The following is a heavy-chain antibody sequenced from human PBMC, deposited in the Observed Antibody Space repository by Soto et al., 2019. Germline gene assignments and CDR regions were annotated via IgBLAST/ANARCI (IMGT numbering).Heavy chain of an antibody. CDR1: GGSISSYY. D-gene: IGHD2-15*01. J-gene: IGHJ5*02. CDR3: GREPRVAGCSIWWFDP. V-gene: IGHV4-4*07. CDR2: IYTSGST. Sequence: SETLSLTCTVSGGSISSYYWSWIRQPAGKGLEWIGRIYTSGSTNYNPSLKSRVTISVDTSKNQFSLKLSSVTAADPAVYYCGREPRVAGCSIWWFDPWGQGTLVTVSS.